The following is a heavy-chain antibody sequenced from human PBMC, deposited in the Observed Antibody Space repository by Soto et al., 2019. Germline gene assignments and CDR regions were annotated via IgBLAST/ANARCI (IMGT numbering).Heavy chain of an antibody. CDR1: GFTFRNYD. CDR2: ISAAGDP. J-gene: IGHJ6*02. CDR3: ARTDRDFSGLDV. Sequence: EVQLVESGGGLVQPGVSLRLSCEASGFTFRNYDMHWVRQGTGKGLEWVSGISAAGDPDYADSVEGRFTISRENAQNSFFLQMNSLRVGDTAVYYCARTDRDFSGLDVWGQGTTVIVSS. V-gene: IGHV3-13*05.